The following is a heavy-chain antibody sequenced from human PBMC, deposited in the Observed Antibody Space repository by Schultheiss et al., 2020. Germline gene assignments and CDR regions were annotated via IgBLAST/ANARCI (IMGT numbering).Heavy chain of an antibody. D-gene: IGHD4-11*01. CDR3: ARSYDCSNYLNWFDP. V-gene: IGHV1-2*02. CDR1: GYTFASYG. CDR2: INPNSGGT. J-gene: IGHJ5*02. Sequence: ASVKVSCKASGYTFASYGINWVRQAPGQGLEWMGWINPNSGGTNYAQKFQGRVTMTRDTSISTAYMELSRLRSDDTAVYYCARSYDCSNYLNWFDPWGQGTLVTVSS.